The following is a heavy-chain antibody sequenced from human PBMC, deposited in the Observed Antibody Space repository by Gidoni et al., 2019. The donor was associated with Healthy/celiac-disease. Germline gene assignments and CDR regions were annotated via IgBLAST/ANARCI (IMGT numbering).Heavy chain of an antibody. CDR1: GSTFSSYA. CDR2: ISGSGGST. CDR3: AKDPRRGAFFDY. D-gene: IGHD1-26*01. J-gene: IGHJ4*02. V-gene: IGHV3-23*01. Sequence: EVQLLESGGGWVQHGGSLRLSCAASGSTFSSYAMIWVRQAPGKGLECVSAISGSGGSTYCADTVKGRFTISRDNSKNTLYLQMNSLRAEDTAVYYCAKDPRRGAFFDYWGQGTLVTVSS.